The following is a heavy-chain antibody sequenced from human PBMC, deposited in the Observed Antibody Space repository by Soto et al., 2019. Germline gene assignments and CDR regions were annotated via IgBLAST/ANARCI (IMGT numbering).Heavy chain of an antibody. CDR3: ARSYRRYCSGGSCYSYYYYYMDV. CDR1: GGSISSYY. D-gene: IGHD2-15*01. Sequence: SETLSLTCTVSGGSISSYYWSWIRQPPGKGLEWIGYIYYSGSTNYNPSLKSRVTISVDTSKNQFSLKLSSVTAADTAVYYCARSYRRYCSGGSCYSYYYYYMDVWGRGTTVTVSS. CDR2: IYYSGST. J-gene: IGHJ6*03. V-gene: IGHV4-59*01.